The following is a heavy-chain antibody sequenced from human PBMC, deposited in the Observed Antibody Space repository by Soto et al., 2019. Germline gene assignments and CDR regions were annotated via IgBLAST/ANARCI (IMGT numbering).Heavy chain of an antibody. V-gene: IGHV1-18*01. Sequence: ASVKVSCKASGYTFTSYGISWVRQAPGQGLEWMGWISAYNGNTNYAQKLKGRVTMTTDTSTSTDNMELRSLRSKDTAVYFCARDGYCSSTSCRYYYDYWGQGTLVTVSS. CDR1: GYTFTSYG. J-gene: IGHJ4*02. CDR2: ISAYNGNT. D-gene: IGHD2-2*03. CDR3: ARDGYCSSTSCRYYYDY.